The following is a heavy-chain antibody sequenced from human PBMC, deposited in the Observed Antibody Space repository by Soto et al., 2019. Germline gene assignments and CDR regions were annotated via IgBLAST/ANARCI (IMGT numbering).Heavy chain of an antibody. CDR1: GGTISIRSYY. Sequence: PSETLSRTFIVSGGTISIRSYYWCWIRHPPRKGLEWIGSIYYSGSTSHNPSLKSPVTISVDTSKNQFSLKLSSVTAADTAVYYCAREYDSSGYYGWFDPWGQGTLVTVS. CDR3: AREYDSSGYYGWFDP. J-gene: IGHJ5*02. V-gene: IGHV4-39*01. CDR2: IYYSGST. D-gene: IGHD3-22*01.